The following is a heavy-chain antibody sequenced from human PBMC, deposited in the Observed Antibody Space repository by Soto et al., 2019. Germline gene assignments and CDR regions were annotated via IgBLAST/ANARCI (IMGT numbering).Heavy chain of an antibody. D-gene: IGHD3-10*01. Sequence: GESLKISCKASGYDFPNYWIGWVRQLPGKGLEWMGIIYPGDSDVRYSPSFRGQVTITADKPITTAYLQWSSLKASDTAMYYCTRPRRGYGMDVWGQGTTVTAP. CDR2: IYPGDSDV. J-gene: IGHJ6*02. CDR3: TRPRRGYGMDV. CDR1: GYDFPNYW. V-gene: IGHV5-51*01.